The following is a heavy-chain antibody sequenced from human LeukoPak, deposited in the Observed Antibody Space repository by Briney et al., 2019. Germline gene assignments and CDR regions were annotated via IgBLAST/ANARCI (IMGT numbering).Heavy chain of an antibody. D-gene: IGHD2-21*02. Sequence: PGGSLRLSCAASGFTFSSSAMSWVRQAPGKGLEWVSTISGSGSTYYADSVKGRFTVSRDNSKNTLYVQMKSLRAEDTAVYYCAKDFVVVPGNVNYFDYWGQGTLVTVSS. V-gene: IGHV3-23*01. CDR3: AKDFVVVPGNVNYFDY. CDR1: GFTFSSSA. J-gene: IGHJ4*02. CDR2: ISGSGST.